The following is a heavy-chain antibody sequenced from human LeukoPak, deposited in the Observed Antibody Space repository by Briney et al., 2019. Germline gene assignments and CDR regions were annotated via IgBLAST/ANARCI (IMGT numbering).Heavy chain of an antibody. V-gene: IGHV3-49*03. CDR2: ISSNAYGGTT. Sequence: GGSLRLSCTASGFTFGDYAMSWLRQGPGQGREWVGFISSNAYGGTTEYAASVKSRFTISRDDSKSIAYLQMNSLKTEDTAVYYCTRVRGIIVGATRGYFDYWGQGTLVTVSS. J-gene: IGHJ4*02. D-gene: IGHD1-26*01. CDR1: GFTFGDYA. CDR3: TRVRGIIVGATRGYFDY.